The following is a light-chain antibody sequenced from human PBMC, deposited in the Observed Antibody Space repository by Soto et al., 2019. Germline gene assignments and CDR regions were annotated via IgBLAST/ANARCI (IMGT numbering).Light chain of an antibody. CDR3: QVWDSSRDLVV. CDR2: YDT. J-gene: IGLJ2*01. CDR1: DIASKS. Sequence: SYELTQPPSVSVAPGNTAMITCGGSDIASKSVHWYQQKPGQAPVLIIYYDTDRPSGIPERFSGSNSGNTATLTISRVEAGDEADYYCQVWDSSRDLVVFGGGTKLTVL. V-gene: IGLV3-21*04.